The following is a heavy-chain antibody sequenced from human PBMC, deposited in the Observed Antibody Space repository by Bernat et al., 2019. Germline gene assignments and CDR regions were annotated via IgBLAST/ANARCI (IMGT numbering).Heavy chain of an antibody. Sequence: QVQLVESGGGVVQPGRSLRLSCAASGFTFSSYAMHWVRQAPGKGLEWVAVISYDGSNKYYADSVKGRFTISRDNSKNMLYLQMNSLRAEDTAVYYCARGFLAVEHGGPNDYWGQGALVTVSS. CDR3: ARGFLAVEHGGPNDY. V-gene: IGHV3-30-3*01. J-gene: IGHJ4*02. D-gene: IGHD6-19*01. CDR2: ISYDGSNK. CDR1: GFTFSSYA.